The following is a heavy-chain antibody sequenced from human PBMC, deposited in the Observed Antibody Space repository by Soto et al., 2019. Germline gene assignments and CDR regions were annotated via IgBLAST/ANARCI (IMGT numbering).Heavy chain of an antibody. Sequence: VQLVQSGAEVKKPGSSVKVSCKASGGTFSSYAISWVRQAPGQGLEWMGGIIPIFGTANYAQKFQGRVTITADESTSTAYMELSSLRSEDTAVYYCARDSVPYYDILTGYPPFDYWGQGTLVTVSS. CDR3: ARDSVPYYDILTGYPPFDY. CDR2: IIPIFGTA. J-gene: IGHJ4*02. CDR1: GGTFSSYA. V-gene: IGHV1-69*01. D-gene: IGHD3-9*01.